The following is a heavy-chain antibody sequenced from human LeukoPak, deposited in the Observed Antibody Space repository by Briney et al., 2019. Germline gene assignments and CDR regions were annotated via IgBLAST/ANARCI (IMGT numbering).Heavy chain of an antibody. J-gene: IGHJ4*02. V-gene: IGHV3-21*01. CDR3: ARELATTYYFDY. Sequence: PGGSLRLSCAASGFTFSSYSMNWVRQAPGKGLEWVSSISSSSSYIYYADSVKGRFTISRDNAKNSLYLQMNSLRAEDTAVYYCARELATTYYFDYWGQGTLVTVSS. CDR2: ISSSSSYI. D-gene: IGHD5-12*01. CDR1: GFTFSSYS.